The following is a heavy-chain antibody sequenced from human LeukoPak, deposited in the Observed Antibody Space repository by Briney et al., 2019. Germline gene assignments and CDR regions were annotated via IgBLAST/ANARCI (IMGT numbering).Heavy chain of an antibody. V-gene: IGHV4-61*02. CDR3: ARETWGSYRNNWFDP. Sequence: SQTLSLTCTVSGGSIGSGSYYWSWIRQPAGKGLEWIGRIYTSGSTNYNPSLKSRVTMSVDTSKNQFSLKLSSVTAADTAVYYCARETWGSYRNNWFDPWGQGTLVTVSS. D-gene: IGHD3-16*02. CDR1: GGSIGSGSYY. J-gene: IGHJ5*02. CDR2: IYTSGST.